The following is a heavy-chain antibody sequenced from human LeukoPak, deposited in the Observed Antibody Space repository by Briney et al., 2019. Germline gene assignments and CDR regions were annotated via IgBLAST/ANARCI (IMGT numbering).Heavy chain of an antibody. Sequence: GGSLRLSCAASGFTFRSYEMNWVRQAPGKGLEWVSYISSSGSTIYYADSVKGRFTISRDNAKNSLYLQMNSLRAEDTAVYYCARSATYYYDSSGCYYDYWGQGTLVTVSS. CDR1: GFTFRSYE. CDR3: ARSATYYYDSSGCYYDY. J-gene: IGHJ4*02. V-gene: IGHV3-48*03. D-gene: IGHD3-22*01. CDR2: ISSSGSTI.